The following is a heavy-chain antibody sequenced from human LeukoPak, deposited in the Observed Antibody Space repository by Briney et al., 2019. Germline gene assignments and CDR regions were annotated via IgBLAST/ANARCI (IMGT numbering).Heavy chain of an antibody. J-gene: IGHJ4*02. CDR3: ARGDPSDFWSGSLYYFDY. CDR1: GDSISDNY. D-gene: IGHD3-3*01. V-gene: IGHV4-4*07. CDR2: MFSSGST. Sequence: SETLSLTCTVAGDSISDNYWSWIRQPAGKGLEWIGRMFSSGSTNSNPSLKSRVTMSVDTSKNQFSLKLSSVTAADTAVYYCARGDPSDFWSGSLYYFDYWGQGTLVTVSS.